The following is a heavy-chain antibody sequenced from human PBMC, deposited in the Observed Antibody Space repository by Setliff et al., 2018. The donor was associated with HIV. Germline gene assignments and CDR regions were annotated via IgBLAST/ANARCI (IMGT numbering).Heavy chain of an antibody. J-gene: IGHJ6*02. CDR3: ARGGSGYSYGYEYYGMDV. D-gene: IGHD5-18*01. V-gene: IGHV1-18*01. CDR2: ISAYNGNT. CDR1: GYTFTSYG. Sequence: ASVKVSCKASGYTFTSYGISWVRQAPGQGLEWMGWISAYNGNTNYARKLQGRVTMTTDTSTSTAYMELRSLRSDDTAVHYCARGGSGYSYGYEYYGMDVWGQGTTVTVSS.